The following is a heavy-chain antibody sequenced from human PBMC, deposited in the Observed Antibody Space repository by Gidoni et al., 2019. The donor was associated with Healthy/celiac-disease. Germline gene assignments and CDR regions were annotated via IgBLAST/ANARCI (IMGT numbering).Heavy chain of an antibody. J-gene: IGHJ4*02. V-gene: IGHV4-34*01. CDR2: INHSGRT. D-gene: IGHD1-26*01. Sequence: QVQLQQWGAGLLKPSETLSLTCAVYGGSFSVYYWSWIRQPPGKGLEWIGEINHSGRTNYNPSLKSRVTISVDTSKNQFSLKLSSVTAADTAVYYCARGEGELLLDYWGQGTLVTVSS. CDR3: ARGEGELLLDY. CDR1: GGSFSVYY.